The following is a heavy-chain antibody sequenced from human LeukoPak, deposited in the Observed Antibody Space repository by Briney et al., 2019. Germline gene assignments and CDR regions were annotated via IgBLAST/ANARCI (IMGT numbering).Heavy chain of an antibody. CDR2: ISHSGST. V-gene: IGHV4-34*01. J-gene: IGHJ4*02. D-gene: IGHD3-22*01. CDR3: ASGENYYDSSVIFDY. CDR1: GGSFSGYY. Sequence: SETLSLTCAVYGGSFSGYYWNWIRQPPGKGLEWIGEISHSGSTNYNPSLKSRVTISVDTSKNQFSLKLSSVTAADTAVYYCASGENYYDSSVIFDYWGQGTLVTVSS.